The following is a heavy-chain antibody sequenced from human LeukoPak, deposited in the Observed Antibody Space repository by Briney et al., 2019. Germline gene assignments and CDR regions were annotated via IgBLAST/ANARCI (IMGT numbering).Heavy chain of an antibody. D-gene: IGHD2-15*01. J-gene: IGHJ4*02. CDR3: ARQRSVARPSLDY. CDR2: INHSGST. Sequence: SETLSLTCAVYGGSFSGYYWSWIRQSPGKGLEWIGEINHSGSTYDNPSLKSRLTISVDTSKNQFSLKLSSVTAADTAVYYCARQRSVARPSLDYWGQGTLVTVSS. V-gene: IGHV4-34*01. CDR1: GGSFSGYY.